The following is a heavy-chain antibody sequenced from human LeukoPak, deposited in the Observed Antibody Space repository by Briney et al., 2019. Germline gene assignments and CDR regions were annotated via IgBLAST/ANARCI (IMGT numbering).Heavy chain of an antibody. CDR3: ARSRRDNYYYYYGMDV. D-gene: IGHD5-24*01. CDR2: ISSSDTTI. J-gene: IGHJ6*02. CDR1: GFTFSSYE. Sequence: PGGSLRLSCAASGFTFSSYEMTWVRQAPGKGLEWVSYISSSDTTIHYADSVKGRFTISRDNARNSLYLQMNSLRAEDTAVYYCARSRRDNYYYYYGMDVWGQGTTVTVSS. V-gene: IGHV3-48*03.